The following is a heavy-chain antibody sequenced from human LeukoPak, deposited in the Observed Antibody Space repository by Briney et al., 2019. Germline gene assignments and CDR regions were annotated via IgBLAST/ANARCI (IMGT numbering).Heavy chain of an antibody. V-gene: IGHV1-69*10. D-gene: IGHD4-17*01. CDR2: IIPIFGIA. CDR3: ARDFEDGDYVGPRWFDR. CDR1: GGTFSSYA. Sequence: SVKVSCKASGGTFSSYAISWVRQAPAQGLEWMGRIIPIFGIANYAQKFQGRVTITADKSTSTAYMELSSLRSEDTAVYYCARDFEDGDYVGPRWFDRWGQGTLVTVAS. J-gene: IGHJ5*02.